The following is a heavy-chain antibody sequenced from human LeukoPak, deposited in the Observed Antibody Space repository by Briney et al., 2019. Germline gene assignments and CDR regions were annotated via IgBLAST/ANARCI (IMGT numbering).Heavy chain of an antibody. Sequence: SQTLSLTCDISGDSVSSINGAWNWIRQSPSRGLEWLGRTYYRSKWYNEYAESMKGRMTITPDTSYNRFSLQLNSVTPDDTAVYYCARDLANTGWYTFDYWGQGTLVTVSS. CDR2: TYYRSKWYN. D-gene: IGHD6-19*01. J-gene: IGHJ4*02. V-gene: IGHV6-1*01. CDR1: GDSVSSINGA. CDR3: ARDLANTGWYTFDY.